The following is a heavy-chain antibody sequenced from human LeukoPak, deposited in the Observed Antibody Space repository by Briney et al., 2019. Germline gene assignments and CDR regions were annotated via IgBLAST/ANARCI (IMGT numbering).Heavy chain of an antibody. CDR2: IYYSGST. Sequence: SETLSLTCTVSGGSISSYYWSWIRQPPGEGLEWIGYIYYSGSTNYNPSLKSRVTISVDTSKNQFSLKLSSVTAADTAVYYCATSSGWYSYFDYWGQGTLVTVSS. CDR1: GGSISSYY. J-gene: IGHJ4*02. CDR3: ATSSGWYSYFDY. V-gene: IGHV4-59*08. D-gene: IGHD6-19*01.